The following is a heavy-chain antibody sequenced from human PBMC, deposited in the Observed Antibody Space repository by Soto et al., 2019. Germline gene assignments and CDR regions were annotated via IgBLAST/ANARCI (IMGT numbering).Heavy chain of an antibody. J-gene: IGHJ2*01. CDR1: GFTFSSYG. CDR3: ARESPVLSWYFDL. CDR2: ISYDGSKK. V-gene: IGHV3-30*03. Sequence: QVQLVESGGGVVQPGRSLRLSCAASGFTFSSYGMHWVRQAPGKGLEWVALISYDGSKKYYADSVRGRFTISRDNSKNTLYLQMSSLTTEDTSVYYCARESPVLSWYFDLWGRGTLVTVSS.